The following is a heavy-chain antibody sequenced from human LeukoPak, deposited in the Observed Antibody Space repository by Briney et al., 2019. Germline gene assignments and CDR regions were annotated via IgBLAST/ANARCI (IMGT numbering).Heavy chain of an antibody. Sequence: PGGSLRPSCAASEFTFSTYWMHWVRQAPGKGLVWVSQINTDGNSTTYADSVKGRFTVSRDNAKNTLYLQMNSLRAEDTAVYYCARELASGDWGQGTLVTVSS. CDR3: ARELASGD. D-gene: IGHD6-13*01. CDR2: INTDGNST. V-gene: IGHV3-74*01. J-gene: IGHJ4*02. CDR1: EFTFSTYW.